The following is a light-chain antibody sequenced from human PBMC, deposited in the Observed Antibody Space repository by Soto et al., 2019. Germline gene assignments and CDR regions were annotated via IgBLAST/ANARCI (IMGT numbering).Light chain of an antibody. Sequence: NFMLTQPHSVSESPGKTVTISCTRSSGSIASNYVQWYQQRPGSAPTTVIYEDNQRPSGVPDRFSGSIDSSSNSASLTISGLKAEDEADYYCQSYGSRNSLVFGGGTKLTVL. J-gene: IGLJ2*01. CDR2: EDN. CDR3: QSYGSRNSLV. V-gene: IGLV6-57*04. CDR1: SGSIASNY.